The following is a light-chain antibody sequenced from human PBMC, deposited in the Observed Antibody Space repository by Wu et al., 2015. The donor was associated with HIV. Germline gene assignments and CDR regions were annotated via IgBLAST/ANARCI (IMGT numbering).Light chain of an antibody. CDR3: QLSNNWPWT. CDR2: VPS. Sequence: LAXYHDXNLATAPTXPHRMVPSTRATGIPARFIGSGSGTEFTLTISSLQSEDFAIYYCQLSNNWPWTFGQGTKVEIK. J-gene: IGKJ1*01. V-gene: IGKV3-15*01.